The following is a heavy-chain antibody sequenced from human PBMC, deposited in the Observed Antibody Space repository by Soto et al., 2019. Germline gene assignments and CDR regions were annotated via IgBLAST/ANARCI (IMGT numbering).Heavy chain of an antibody. CDR1: GFTFDDYA. D-gene: IGHD3-3*01. Sequence: GGSLRLSCAASGFTFDDYAMHWVRQAPGKGLEWVSGISWNSGSIGYADSVKGRFTISRDNAKNSLYLQMNSLRAEDTALYYCAKVTFPTDYDFWSGPRQAFDFWGQGTMVTVSS. CDR2: ISWNSGSI. V-gene: IGHV3-9*01. J-gene: IGHJ3*01. CDR3: AKVTFPTDYDFWSGPRQAFDF.